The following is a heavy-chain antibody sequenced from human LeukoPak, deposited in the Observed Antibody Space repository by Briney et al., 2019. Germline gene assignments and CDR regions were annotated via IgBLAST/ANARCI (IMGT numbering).Heavy chain of an antibody. V-gene: IGHV3-64D*06. CDR2: ISSNGGTT. CDR1: GFTFSNSA. CDR3: VKSPLPPKYCFGC. J-gene: IGHJ4*02. Sequence: PGGPLRFSCSASGFTFSNSAMYWVRQSPGKGLEYVTTISSNGGTTYYAGSVKGRFIISRDNSKNIPYLQMSSLRAEAAAVYYCVKSPLPPKYCFGCWGQGALVTVAS.